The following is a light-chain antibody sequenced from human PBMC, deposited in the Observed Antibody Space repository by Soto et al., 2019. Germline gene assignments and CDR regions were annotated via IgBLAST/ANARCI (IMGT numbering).Light chain of an antibody. CDR1: QSISKW. CDR3: QQYDRYSYS. CDR2: DAS. J-gene: IGKJ2*01. Sequence: DIQMTQSPSTLSASVGDRVTITCRASQSISKWVAWYQQKPGKAPKILISDASSLESGVPSRFSGSGSGTECTLTISSLQPDDFATYYCQQYDRYSYSFGQGTKLEIK. V-gene: IGKV1-5*01.